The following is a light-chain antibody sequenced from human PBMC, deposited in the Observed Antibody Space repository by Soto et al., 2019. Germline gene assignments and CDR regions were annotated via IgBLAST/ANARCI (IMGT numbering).Light chain of an antibody. CDR2: NNN. V-gene: IGLV1-44*01. CDR1: SSNIGSNN. Sequence: QSVLTQPPSASGTPGQRVTISCSGTSSNIGSNNVNWYQQLPGTAPKLLIYNNNQRPSGVPDRFSGSKSATSASLAISGLQSGDEADYYCAAWDDGLNGWVFGGGTKVTV. CDR3: AAWDDGLNGWV. J-gene: IGLJ3*02.